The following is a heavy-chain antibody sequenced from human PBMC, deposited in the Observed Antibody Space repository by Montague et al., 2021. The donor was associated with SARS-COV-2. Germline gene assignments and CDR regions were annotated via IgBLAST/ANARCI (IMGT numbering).Heavy chain of an antibody. CDR2: IHYSGST. CDR1: GGSISSSSYY. J-gene: IGHJ3*02. Sequence: SETLSLTCTVSGGSISSSSYYWGWLRQPPGKGLEWIGSIHYSGSTYYNPSLKSRVTISVHTYKNQLSLKLSSVTAADTAVYYCASPTYYYDSSGSDAFDIWGQGTMVTVSS. V-gene: IGHV4-39*01. D-gene: IGHD3-22*01. CDR3: ASPTYYYDSSGSDAFDI.